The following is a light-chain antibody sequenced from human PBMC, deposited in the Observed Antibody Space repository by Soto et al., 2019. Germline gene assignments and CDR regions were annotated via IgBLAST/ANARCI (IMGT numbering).Light chain of an antibody. V-gene: IGKV1-39*01. CDR2: AAS. J-gene: IGKJ1*01. Sequence: DIQMTQSPSSLSASVGDRVTITCRASQSISSYLNWYQQKPGKAPKLLIYAASSLQSGVPSRFSVSGSGTDFTLTISSLQPEDFAAYYGQQSYSTPTFGQGTKVDIK. CDR1: QSISSY. CDR3: QQSYSTPT.